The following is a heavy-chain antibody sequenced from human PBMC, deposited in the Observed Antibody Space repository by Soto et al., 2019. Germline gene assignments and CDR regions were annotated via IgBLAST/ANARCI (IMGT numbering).Heavy chain of an antibody. CDR2: IYYSGST. Sequence: SETLSLTCTVSGGSISSYYWSWIRQPPGKGLEWIGYIYYSGSTNYNPSLKSRVTISVDASKNQFSLKLSSVTAADTAVYYCARFNDYGDYYFDYWGQGTLVTVSS. J-gene: IGHJ4*02. D-gene: IGHD4-17*01. CDR1: GGSISSYY. CDR3: ARFNDYGDYYFDY. V-gene: IGHV4-59*08.